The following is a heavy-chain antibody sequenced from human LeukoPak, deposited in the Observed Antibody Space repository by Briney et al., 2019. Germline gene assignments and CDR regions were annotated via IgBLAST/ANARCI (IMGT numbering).Heavy chain of an antibody. J-gene: IGHJ1*01. V-gene: IGHV3-23*01. Sequence: GGSLRLSCAASGFTVRSYTMSWVRQAPGKGLEWVSVISGSGGNTYYADPVKGRFTISRDNSKNTLYMQMNSLRAEDTAVYYCAKATTPVVAATLFHHWGQGTLVTVS. D-gene: IGHD2-15*01. CDR1: GFTVRSYT. CDR3: AKATTPVVAATLFHH. CDR2: ISGSGGNT.